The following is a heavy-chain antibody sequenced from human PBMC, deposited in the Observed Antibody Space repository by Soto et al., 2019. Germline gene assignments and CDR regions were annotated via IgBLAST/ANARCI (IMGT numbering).Heavy chain of an antibody. Sequence: ASGKVSCKASGYTFTSYGISWVRQAPGQGLEWMGXIXAXXXNXNXAXKXXXXVTMTTDTSTSTAYMELRRLRSDDTAVYYCARDQRVVVVAANPDYWGQGTLVTVSS. D-gene: IGHD2-15*01. J-gene: IGHJ4*02. CDR1: GYTFTSYG. V-gene: IGHV1-18*01. CDR3: ARDQRVVVVAANPDY. CDR2: IXAXXXNX.